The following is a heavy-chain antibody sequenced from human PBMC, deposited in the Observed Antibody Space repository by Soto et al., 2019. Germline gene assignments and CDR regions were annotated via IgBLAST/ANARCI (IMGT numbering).Heavy chain of an antibody. CDR2: IYYSGST. Sequence: EALCLPCSGSGGFISRYYWSCIRQPPGKELEWIGYIYYSGSTNYNPSLKSRVTISVDTSTNHFSLKLSSVTAADTAVYYCARRRRTPRSSLYP. CDR1: GGFISRYY. CDR3: ARRRRTPRSSLYP. V-gene: IGHV4-59*01. J-gene: IGHJ5*02.